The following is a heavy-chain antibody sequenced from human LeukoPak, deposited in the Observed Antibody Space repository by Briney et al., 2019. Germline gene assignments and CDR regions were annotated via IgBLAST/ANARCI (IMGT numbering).Heavy chain of an antibody. Sequence: SETLSLTCAVYGGSFSGYYWSWIRQPPGKGLEWIGEINHSGSTSYNPSLKSRVTISVDTSKNQFSLKLSSVTAADTAVYYCARVGAASDAFDIWGQGTMVTVSS. CDR2: INHSGST. J-gene: IGHJ3*02. V-gene: IGHV4-34*01. CDR1: GGSFSGYY. CDR3: ARVGAASDAFDI. D-gene: IGHD2-15*01.